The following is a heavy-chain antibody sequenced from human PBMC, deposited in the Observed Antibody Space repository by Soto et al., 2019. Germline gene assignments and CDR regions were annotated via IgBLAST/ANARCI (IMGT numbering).Heavy chain of an antibody. D-gene: IGHD6-6*01. CDR1: GFTFSSYE. Sequence: GESLKISCAASGFTFSSYEMNWVRQAPGKGLEWVSYISSSGSTIYYADSVKGRFTISRDNAKNSLYLQMNSLRAEDTAVYYCAREKTARLYYYYGMDVWGQGTTVTVSS. CDR2: ISSSGSTI. J-gene: IGHJ6*02. V-gene: IGHV3-48*03. CDR3: AREKTARLYYYYGMDV.